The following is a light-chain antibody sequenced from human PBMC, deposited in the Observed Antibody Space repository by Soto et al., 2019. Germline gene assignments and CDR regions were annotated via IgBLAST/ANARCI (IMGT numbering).Light chain of an antibody. J-gene: IGLJ1*01. V-gene: IGLV2-14*01. CDR3: SSYTNINTRACV. CDR2: EVT. CDR1: SGDIGSYNR. Sequence: QSALTQPASVSGSPGQSITISCTGTSGDIGSYNRVSWYQQHPGKAPKLIMYEVTDRPSGVSNRFSGPKSGNTASLTISGLQAEDEAEYYCSSYTNINTRACVFGTGTKLTVL.